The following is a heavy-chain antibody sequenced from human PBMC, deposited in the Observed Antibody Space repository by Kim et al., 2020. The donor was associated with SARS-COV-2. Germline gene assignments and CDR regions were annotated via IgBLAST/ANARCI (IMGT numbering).Heavy chain of an antibody. CDR2: IWYDGSNK. J-gene: IGHJ2*01. CDR1: GFTFSSYG. V-gene: IGHV3-33*01. D-gene: IGHD4-17*01. Sequence: GGSLRLSCAASGFTFSSYGMHWVRQAPGKGLEWVAVIWYDGSNKYYADSVKGRFTISRDNSKNTLYLQMNSLRAEDTAVYYCARDLVVNDYGVDWYFDLWGRGTLVTVSS. CDR3: ARDLVVNDYGVDWYFDL.